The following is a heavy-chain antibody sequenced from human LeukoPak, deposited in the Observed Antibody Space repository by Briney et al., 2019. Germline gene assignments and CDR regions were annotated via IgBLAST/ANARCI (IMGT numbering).Heavy chain of an antibody. CDR1: GYSFTIYW. D-gene: IGHD6-19*01. CDR3: ARWRAVAGTLFDY. CDR2: IYPGDSDT. Sequence: GESLKISCKGSGYSFTIYWIGWVRQMPGKGLEWMGIIYPGDSDTRYSPSLQGQVTISADKSICTAYLQWSSLKASDTAMYYCARWRAVAGTLFDYWGQGTLVTVSS. J-gene: IGHJ4*02. V-gene: IGHV5-51*01.